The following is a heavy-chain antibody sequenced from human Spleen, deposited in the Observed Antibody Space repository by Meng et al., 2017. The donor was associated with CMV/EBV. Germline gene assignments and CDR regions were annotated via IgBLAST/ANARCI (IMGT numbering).Heavy chain of an antibody. Sequence: GESLKISCAAPGFAFSSSEMNWVRQAPGKGLEWISYISGSGSTIYYADSVKGRFSISRVNAKNSLYLQMNSLRAEDTAVYYCARGVDFWIGLGGLDVWGQGTTVIVSS. CDR2: ISGSGSTI. D-gene: IGHD3-3*01. CDR3: ARGVDFWIGLGGLDV. J-gene: IGHJ6*02. V-gene: IGHV3-48*03. CDR1: GFAFSSSE.